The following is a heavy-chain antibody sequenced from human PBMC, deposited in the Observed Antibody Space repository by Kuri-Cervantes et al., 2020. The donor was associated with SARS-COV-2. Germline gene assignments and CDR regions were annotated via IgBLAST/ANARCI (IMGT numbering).Heavy chain of an antibody. D-gene: IGHD2-15*01. J-gene: IGHJ4*02. CDR1: GFTFSDYA. Sequence: GESLKISRTASGFTFSDYAMHWVRQVPGKGLEWMAMTSYDENIKSYADSVKGRFTISRDNSKNTLSLQMDSLSVDDTAVYYCVRGVRGAVMTAATSFDYWGQGTLVTVSS. CDR3: VRGVRGAVMTAATSFDY. V-gene: IGHV3-30*04. CDR2: TSYDENIK.